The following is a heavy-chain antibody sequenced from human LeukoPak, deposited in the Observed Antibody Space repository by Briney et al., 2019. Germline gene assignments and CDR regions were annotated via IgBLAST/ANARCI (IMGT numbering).Heavy chain of an antibody. D-gene: IGHD7-27*01. Sequence: SDTLSLTCTVSSRSISSSSYYWAWIRQPPRKVLVRIGTMYHSGSTNYNPSLKSRVTISVDTSKNQFSLKLSSVTAADTAVYFCARGFRGDNFDYWGQGTLVTVSS. CDR1: SRSISSSSYY. CDR3: ARGFRGDNFDY. V-gene: IGHV4-39*07. J-gene: IGHJ4*02. CDR2: MYHSGST.